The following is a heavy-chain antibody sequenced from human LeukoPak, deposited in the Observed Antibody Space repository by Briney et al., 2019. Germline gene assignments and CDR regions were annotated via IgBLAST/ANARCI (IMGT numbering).Heavy chain of an antibody. CDR2: ISTSGST. CDR1: GGSISSYF. D-gene: IGHD1-26*01. J-gene: IGHJ5*02. Sequence: SETLSLTCAVSGGSISSYFWTWIRQPAGKGLEWIGRISTSGSTNYNPSLESRVSMSLDTSKNQLSLKLSSVTAADTAVYYCARDDPVWGGNNWFDPWGQGTLVTVSS. CDR3: ARDDPVWGGNNWFDP. V-gene: IGHV4-4*07.